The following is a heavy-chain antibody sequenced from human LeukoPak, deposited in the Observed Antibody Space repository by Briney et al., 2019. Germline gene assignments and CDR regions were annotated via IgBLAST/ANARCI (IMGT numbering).Heavy chain of an antibody. CDR2: IYYSGST. J-gene: IGHJ5*02. CDR3: ARSLVARGSWFDP. Sequence: PSETLSLTCTVSGGSISSSSYYWGWIRQPPGKGLEXIGSIYYSGSTYYNPSLKSRVTISVDKSKNQFSLKLSSVTAADTAVYYCARSLVARGSWFDPWGQGTLVTVSS. D-gene: IGHD3-10*01. V-gene: IGHV4-39*01. CDR1: GGSISSSSYY.